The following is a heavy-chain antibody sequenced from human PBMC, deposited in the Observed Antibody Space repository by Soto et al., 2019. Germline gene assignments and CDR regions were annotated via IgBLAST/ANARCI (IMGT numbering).Heavy chain of an antibody. Sequence: GGSLRLSCAVSGFTFISYWMHWGRQAPGKGLVWVSRINSDGSSTDYADSVKGRFTISRDNAKNTLYLQMNSLRAEDTAVYYCTREGCSGGSCSFDPWGQGTLVTVSS. D-gene: IGHD2-15*01. J-gene: IGHJ5*02. CDR2: INSDGSST. CDR3: TREGCSGGSCSFDP. CDR1: GFTFISYW. V-gene: IGHV3-74*01.